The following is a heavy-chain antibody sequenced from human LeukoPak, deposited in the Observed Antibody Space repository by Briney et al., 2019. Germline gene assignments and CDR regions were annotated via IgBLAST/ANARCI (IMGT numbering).Heavy chain of an antibody. CDR3: ARAVRRDGYNLYYFDY. Sequence: PSETLSLXCTVSGGSISSYYWSWIRQPPGKGLEWIGYIYYSGSTNYNPSLKSRVTISVDTSKNQFSLKLSSVTAADTAVYYCARAVRRDGYNLYYFDYWGQGTLVTVSS. J-gene: IGHJ4*02. CDR2: IYYSGST. CDR1: GGSISSYY. D-gene: IGHD5-24*01. V-gene: IGHV4-59*01.